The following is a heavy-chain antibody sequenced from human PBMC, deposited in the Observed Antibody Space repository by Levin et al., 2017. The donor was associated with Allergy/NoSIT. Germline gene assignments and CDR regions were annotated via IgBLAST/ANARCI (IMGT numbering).Heavy chain of an antibody. CDR1: GFTFSSYA. J-gene: IGHJ4*02. D-gene: IGHD3-16*01. CDR2: ISISSSTI. Sequence: GESLKISCAASGFTFSSYAMNWVRQAPGKGLEWVSYISISSSTIHYADSVKGRFTISRDNAKNSLYLQMNSLRDEDMGVYYCAPGGSADYWGQGTLVTVSS. V-gene: IGHV3-48*02. CDR3: APGGSADY.